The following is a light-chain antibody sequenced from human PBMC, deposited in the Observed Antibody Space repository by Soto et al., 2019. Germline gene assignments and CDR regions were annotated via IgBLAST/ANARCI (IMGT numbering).Light chain of an antibody. CDR3: SSDGGSNTLL. CDR2: EVT. J-gene: IGLJ2*01. Sequence: QSVLTQPPSASGPPGQSGTISCTGTSSDVGRYNHVSWYQQLPGKAPRLMIYEVTKRPSGVPDRFSGSKSGNTASLTVSGLQAEDEADYYCSSDGGSNTLLFGGGTKLTVL. V-gene: IGLV2-8*01. CDR1: SSDVGRYNH.